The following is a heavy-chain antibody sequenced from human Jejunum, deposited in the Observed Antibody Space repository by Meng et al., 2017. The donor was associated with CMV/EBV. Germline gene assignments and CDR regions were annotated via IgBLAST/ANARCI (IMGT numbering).Heavy chain of an antibody. V-gene: IGHV3-64*02. CDR3: ARGGGRIGDVDPGVSGYLDY. J-gene: IGHJ4*02. Sequence: FSTSVMHWVRQAPGKGLEYVSLISGDGAITYYADSVKGRFTISRDNSKNTLYLQMGSLRTEDMAVYYCARGGGRIGDVDPGVSGYLDYWGQGTLVTVSS. CDR2: ISGDGAIT. CDR1: FSTSV. D-gene: IGHD3-10*01.